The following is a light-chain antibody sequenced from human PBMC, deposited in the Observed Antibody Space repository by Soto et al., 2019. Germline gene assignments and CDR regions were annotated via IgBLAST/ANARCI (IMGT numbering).Light chain of an antibody. CDR2: GAS. Sequence: EIVLTQSSGTLSLSPGERATLSCRASQSISSNYLAWYQQKPGQAPRPLIYGASSRATGIPDRFSGSGSGTDLTLTISRLEPEDFAVYYCQHYGSSPYTFGQWTKLEIK. CDR3: QHYGSSPYT. V-gene: IGKV3-20*01. J-gene: IGKJ2*01. CDR1: QSISSNY.